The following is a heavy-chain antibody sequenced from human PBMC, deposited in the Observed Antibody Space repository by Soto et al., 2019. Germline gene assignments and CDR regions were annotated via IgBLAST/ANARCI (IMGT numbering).Heavy chain of an antibody. Sequence: PGGSVRLSCAASGFTFDDYAMHWVRQAPGKGLEWVSGISWNSGSIGYADSVKGRFTISRDNAKNSLYLQMNSLRAEDTALYYCAKGIVVVPAATLDYWGQGTLVTVSS. CDR2: ISWNSGSI. CDR3: AKGIVVVPAATLDY. D-gene: IGHD2-2*01. J-gene: IGHJ4*02. CDR1: GFTFDDYA. V-gene: IGHV3-9*01.